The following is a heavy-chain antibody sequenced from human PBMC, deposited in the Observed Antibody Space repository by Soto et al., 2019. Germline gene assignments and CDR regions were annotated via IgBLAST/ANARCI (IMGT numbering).Heavy chain of an antibody. CDR1: GYTFTSYG. V-gene: IGHV1-18*04. CDR2: ISAYNGNT. CDR3: ARPLSLGSGPSDFDY. D-gene: IGHD2-15*01. Sequence: ASVKVSCKASGYTFTSYGISWVRQAPGQGLEWMGWISAYNGNTNYAQKLQGRVTMTTDTSTSTAYMELRSLRSDDTAVYYCARPLSLGSGPSDFDYWGQGTLVTVSS. J-gene: IGHJ4*02.